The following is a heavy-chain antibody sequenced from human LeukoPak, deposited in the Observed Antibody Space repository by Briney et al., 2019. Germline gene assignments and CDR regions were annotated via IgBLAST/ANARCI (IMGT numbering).Heavy chain of an antibody. V-gene: IGHV4-59*01. Sequence: SETLSLTCTVSGGSISSYYWSWIRQPPGKGLEWIGYIYYSGSTNYNPSLKSRVTISVDTSKNQFSLKLSSVTAADTAVYYCASDLRAYYYDSSGYPDLYAFDIWGQGTMVTVSS. CDR1: GGSISSYY. CDR2: IYYSGST. J-gene: IGHJ3*02. CDR3: ASDLRAYYYDSSGYPDLYAFDI. D-gene: IGHD3-22*01.